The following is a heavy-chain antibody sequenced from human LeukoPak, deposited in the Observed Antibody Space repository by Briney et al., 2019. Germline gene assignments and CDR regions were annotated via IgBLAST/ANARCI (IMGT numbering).Heavy chain of an antibody. CDR1: AFTFSDHS. J-gene: IGHJ4*02. V-gene: IGHV3-30-3*01. CDR3: ARVGGGNYHPLDY. CDR2: IAYDSSNT. Sequence: PGRSLRLSCATSAFTFSDHSMHWVRQAPGKGLEWVSSIAYDSSNTYYADSVKGRFTISRDNSKNTLYLQLNSLRIEDTAVYYCARVGGGNYHPLDYWGQGTLVTVSS. D-gene: IGHD1-26*01.